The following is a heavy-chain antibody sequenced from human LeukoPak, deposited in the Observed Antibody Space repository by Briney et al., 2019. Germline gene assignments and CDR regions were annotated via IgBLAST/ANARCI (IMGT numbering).Heavy chain of an antibody. CDR1: GFTFSDYY. J-gene: IGHJ5*02. D-gene: IGHD3-10*02. CDR3: ARGLNSRYVKWGWFDP. CDR2: ISSSSSYT. V-gene: IGHV3-11*05. Sequence: KSGGSLRLSCAASGFTFSDYYMSWIRQAPGKGLEWVSYISSSSSYTNYADSVKGRFTISRDNAKNSLYLQMNSLKAEDTAVYYCARGLNSRYVKWGWFDPWGQGTLVTVSS.